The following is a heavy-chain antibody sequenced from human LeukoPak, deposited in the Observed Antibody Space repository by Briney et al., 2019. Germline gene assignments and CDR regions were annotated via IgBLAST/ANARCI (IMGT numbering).Heavy chain of an antibody. CDR2: IYHSGST. CDR1: GGSISSGGYY. D-gene: IGHD4-17*01. CDR3: ARGGDYFDY. V-gene: IGHV4-30-2*01. Sequence: PSETLSLTCTVSGGSISSGGYYWSWIRQPPGKGLEWIGCIYHSGSTYYNPSLKSRVTISVDRSKNQFSLKLSSVTAADTAVYYCARGGDYFDYWGQGTLVTVSS. J-gene: IGHJ4*02.